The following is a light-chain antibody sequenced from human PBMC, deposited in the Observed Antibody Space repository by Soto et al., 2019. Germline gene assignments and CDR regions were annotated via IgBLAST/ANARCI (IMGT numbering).Light chain of an antibody. V-gene: IGLV1-40*01. Sequence: QSVLTQPPSVSGAPGQRVTISCTGSSSNIGAGYHVHWYQQLPVAAPKLLIFGDSNRPSGVPDRFSVSKSGTSASLAITGLQADAEYEYYCQSSDIRLSGSDVFGTGTKLTVL. J-gene: IGLJ1*01. CDR1: SSNIGAGYH. CDR3: QSSDIRLSGSDV. CDR2: GDS.